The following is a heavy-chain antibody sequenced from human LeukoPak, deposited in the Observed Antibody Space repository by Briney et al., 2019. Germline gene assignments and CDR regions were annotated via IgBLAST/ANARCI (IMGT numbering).Heavy chain of an antibody. CDR2: INPNSGGT. Sequence: ASVKVSCKASGYTFTGYYMHWVRQAPGQGLEWMGWINPNSGGTNYAQKFQGGVTMTRDTSISTAYMELSRLRSDDTAVYYCARVKRSSGSYGYWGQGTLVTVSS. J-gene: IGHJ4*02. V-gene: IGHV1-2*02. CDR3: ARVKRSSGSYGY. CDR1: GYTFTGYY. D-gene: IGHD1-26*01.